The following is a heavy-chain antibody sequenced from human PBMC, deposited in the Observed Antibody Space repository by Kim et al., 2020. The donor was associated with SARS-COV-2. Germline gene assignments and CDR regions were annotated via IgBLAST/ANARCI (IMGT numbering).Heavy chain of an antibody. CDR2: IKDDGSEE. V-gene: IGHV3-7*01. D-gene: IGHD2-2*02. CDR1: GFSFSSYW. J-gene: IGHJ4*02. Sequence: GGSLRLSCAASGFSFSSYWMSWVRQAPGKGLEWVANIKDDGSEEDYVDSVKGRFTISRDNAKNSLYLQMDSLRAEDTAVYYCARADWQYCNNRNCYRRGYNFDSWGQGTLVAVSS. CDR3: ARADWQYCNNRNCYRRGYNFDS.